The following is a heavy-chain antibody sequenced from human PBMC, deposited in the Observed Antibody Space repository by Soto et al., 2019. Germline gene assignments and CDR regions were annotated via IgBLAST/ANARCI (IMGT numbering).Heavy chain of an antibody. CDR1: GDTFTNYA. J-gene: IGHJ3*02. CDR2: FIPIFDAA. V-gene: IGHV1-69*13. Sequence: ASVKVSCKASGDTFTNYAINWVRQAPGQGLEWMGGFIPIFDAASYAQNFRGRVTITADESTSTAYMELSGLRSEDTAMYYCARKAESYRFDIWGQGTLVTVSS. CDR3: ARKAESYRFDI. D-gene: IGHD3-16*02.